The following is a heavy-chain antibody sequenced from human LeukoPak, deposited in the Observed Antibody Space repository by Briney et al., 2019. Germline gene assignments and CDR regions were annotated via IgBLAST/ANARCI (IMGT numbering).Heavy chain of an antibody. CDR2: INAGNGDT. Sequence: ASVRVSCKASGYTFTSYAMHWVRRAPGQRLEWMGWINAGNGDTKYSQKFQGRVTIARDTSTSTAYMELSSLRSEDTAVYYCARDRGGTGDFDYWGQGTLVTVSS. CDR1: GYTFTSYA. V-gene: IGHV1-3*01. CDR3: ARDRGGTGDFDY. D-gene: IGHD1-1*01. J-gene: IGHJ4*02.